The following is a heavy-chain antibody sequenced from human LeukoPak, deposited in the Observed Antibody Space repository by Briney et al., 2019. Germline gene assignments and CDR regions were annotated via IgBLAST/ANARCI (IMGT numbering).Heavy chain of an antibody. V-gene: IGHV3-20*04. D-gene: IGHD3-10*01. CDR3: AKDPGGSGSYYYFDY. CDR1: GFSFDDYG. Sequence: QPGGSLRLSCAASGFSFDDYGMTWVRQAPGEGLEWVSGINWNGGSTGYADSVKGRFTISRDNSKNTLYLQMNSLRAEDTAVYYCAKDPGGSGSYYYFDYWGQGTLVTVSS. CDR2: INWNGGST. J-gene: IGHJ4*02.